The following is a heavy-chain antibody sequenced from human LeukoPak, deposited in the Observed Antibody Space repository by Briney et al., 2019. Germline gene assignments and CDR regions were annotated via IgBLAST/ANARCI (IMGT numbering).Heavy chain of an antibody. J-gene: IGHJ3*02. V-gene: IGHV5-51*01. D-gene: IGHD5-12*01. CDR2: INPGDSDT. CDR1: GDSFTSFW. CDR3: ASHLFSLVAAIDGAFDI. Sequence: KSGESLNISGKASGDSFTSFWIGWLRQMPGRGLEWMGIINPGDSDTRLSPSFQGPVTISAGKSISTAYLQWNSLKASDTAIYYCASHLFSLVAAIDGAFDIWGQGTMVTVSS.